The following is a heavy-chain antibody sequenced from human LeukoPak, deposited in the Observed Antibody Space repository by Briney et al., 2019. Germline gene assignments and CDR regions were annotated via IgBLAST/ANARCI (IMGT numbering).Heavy chain of an antibody. D-gene: IGHD6-13*01. CDR2: IKQDGSEK. CDR1: GFTFSSYW. V-gene: IGHV3-7*04. CDR3: ARVEGSSWYLINWFDP. J-gene: IGHJ5*02. Sequence: PGGSLRLSCAASGFTFSSYWMSWVRQAPGKGLEWVANIKQDGSEKYYVDSVKGRFTISRDNAKNSLYLQMNSLRAEDTAVYYCARVEGSSWYLINWFDPWGQGTLVTVSS.